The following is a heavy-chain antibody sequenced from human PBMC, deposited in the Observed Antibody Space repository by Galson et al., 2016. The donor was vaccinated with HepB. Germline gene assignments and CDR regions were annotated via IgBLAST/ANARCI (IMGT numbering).Heavy chain of an antibody. Sequence: SLRLSCAASGFTFSRYTMHWVRQAPGKGLEWVSSISSGSSYIYYAASVEGRFTISRDNAKNSLYLQMNSLRAEDTAVYYCVRVRADYGGNMPDAFDIWGQGTMVTVSS. V-gene: IGHV3-21*01. CDR2: ISSGSSYI. CDR1: GFTFSRYT. J-gene: IGHJ3*02. D-gene: IGHD4-23*01. CDR3: VRVRADYGGNMPDAFDI.